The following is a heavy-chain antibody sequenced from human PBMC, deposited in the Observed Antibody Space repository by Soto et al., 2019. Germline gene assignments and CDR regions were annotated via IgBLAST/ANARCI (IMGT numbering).Heavy chain of an antibody. V-gene: IGHV2-5*02. CDR1: GFSPSTSGVG. D-gene: IGHD2-21*01. J-gene: IGHJ5*02. CDR2: IYWEDVQ. Sequence: QITLKESVPTLLKPTQPLTLPGTFSGFSPSTSGVGVGGIRQPPGKALEWLALIYWEDVQRYSPSLKSRLSITKDTSKNQVVLTMTNMDPVDTATYYCAHRRIVGTSNWFDPWGQGTLVTVSS. CDR3: AHRRIVGTSNWFDP.